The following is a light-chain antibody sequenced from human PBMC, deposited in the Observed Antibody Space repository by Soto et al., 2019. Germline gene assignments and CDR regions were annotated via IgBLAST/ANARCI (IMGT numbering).Light chain of an antibody. CDR2: AAS. J-gene: IGKJ2*01. CDR1: QAITTS. CDR3: LQTDQSPPT. V-gene: IGKV1-39*01. Sequence: DIQMTQSPSSLSASVGDRITISCRASQAITTSLNWYQQKPGKAPKLLIYAASSLQTGVPSRFSGSGSATYFTLTINNLQPEDFATYHCLQTDQSPPTFGQGTKVDIK.